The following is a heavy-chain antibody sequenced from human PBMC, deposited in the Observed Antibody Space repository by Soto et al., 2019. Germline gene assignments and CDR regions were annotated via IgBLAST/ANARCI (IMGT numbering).Heavy chain of an antibody. D-gene: IGHD3-10*01. V-gene: IGHV1-18*01. CDR3: ARGIGGWFGVAYYYGMDV. Sequence: QVQLVQSGAEVKKPGASVKVSCKASGYTFTSYGISWVRQAPGQGLEWMGWISPYNGNTNYAQKHQDRVTMTTDTATRTAYMDLRSLRSDDTAVYYCARGIGGWFGVAYYYGMDVWGQGTTVTVSS. J-gene: IGHJ6*02. CDR1: GYTFTSYG. CDR2: ISPYNGNT.